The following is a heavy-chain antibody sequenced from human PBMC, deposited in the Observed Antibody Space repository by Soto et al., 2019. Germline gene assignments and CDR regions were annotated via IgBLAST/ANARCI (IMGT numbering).Heavy chain of an antibody. Sequence: QVQLQQWGAGLLKPSETLSLTCAVYGGSFSGYYWSWIRQPPGKGLEWIGEINHSGSTNYNPSLKSRVTISVDTSKNQFSLKLSSGTAADTAVYYCARGRYRSWFDPWGQGTLVTVSS. D-gene: IGHD1-26*01. J-gene: IGHJ5*02. CDR1: GGSFSGYY. CDR3: ARGRYRSWFDP. CDR2: INHSGST. V-gene: IGHV4-34*01.